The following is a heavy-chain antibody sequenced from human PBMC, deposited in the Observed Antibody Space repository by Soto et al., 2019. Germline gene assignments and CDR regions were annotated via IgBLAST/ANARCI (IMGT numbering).Heavy chain of an antibody. D-gene: IGHD5-18*01. Sequence: ASVKVSCKASGYTFTSYAMHWLRQAAGQRLEWMGWINAGNGNTKYSQKFQGRVTITRDTSASTAYMELSSLRSEDTAVYYCASMDTDYYYYYGMDVWGQGTTVTVSS. J-gene: IGHJ6*02. CDR2: INAGNGNT. V-gene: IGHV1-3*01. CDR3: ASMDTDYYYYYGMDV. CDR1: GYTFTSYA.